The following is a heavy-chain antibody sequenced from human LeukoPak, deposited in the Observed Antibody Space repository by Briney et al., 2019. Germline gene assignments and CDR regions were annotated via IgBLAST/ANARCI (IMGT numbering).Heavy chain of an antibody. CDR3: ARETGGGPLDY. J-gene: IGHJ4*02. Sequence: GGSLRLSCAASGFTFSSYSMNWVRQAPGKGLEWVSYISSSSSTIYYADSVKGRFTISRDNAKNSLYLQMNSLRAEDTAVYYCARETGGGPLDYWGQGTLVTASS. V-gene: IGHV3-48*04. CDR1: GFTFSSYS. CDR2: ISSSSSTI. D-gene: IGHD1-14*01.